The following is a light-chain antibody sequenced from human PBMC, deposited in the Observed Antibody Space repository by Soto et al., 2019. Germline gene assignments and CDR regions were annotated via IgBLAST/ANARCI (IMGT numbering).Light chain of an antibody. Sequence: DIVLTQSPATLSLSPGERATLSCRASQNVSTYLAWYQQKPGQGPRLLIYNASTRATGIPDRFSGSGSGTDFTLTISRLEPEDFAVYYCQQYGSSPSITFGQGTHWRL. CDR3: QQYGSSPSIT. CDR1: QNVSTY. J-gene: IGKJ5*01. V-gene: IGKV3-20*01. CDR2: NAS.